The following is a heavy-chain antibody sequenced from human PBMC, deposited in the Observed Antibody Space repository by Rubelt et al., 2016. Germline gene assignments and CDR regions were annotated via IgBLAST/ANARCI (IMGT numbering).Heavy chain of an antibody. Sequence: QVQLVQSGAEAKKPGASVKVSCKASGYTFTPSAVNWVRQAPGQGLEWMGWIYTNTGTPIYAQGLTGRFVFSLDTSVSTAYLQINSLKAEDTAMYYCARELGSGYYFFDYWGQGTLVTVSS. V-gene: IGHV7-4-1*02. J-gene: IGHJ4*02. D-gene: IGHD5-12*01. CDR1: GYTFTPSA. CDR2: IYTNTGTP. CDR3: ARELGSGYYFFDY.